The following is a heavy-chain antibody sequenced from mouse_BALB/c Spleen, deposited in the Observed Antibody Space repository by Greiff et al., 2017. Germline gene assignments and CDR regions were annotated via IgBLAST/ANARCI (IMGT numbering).Heavy chain of an antibody. V-gene: IGHV5-4*02. D-gene: IGHD2-1*01. CDR3: ARGAYGNYDY. CDR2: ISDGGSYT. CDR1: GFTFSDYY. J-gene: IGHJ3*01. Sequence: EVMLVESGGGLVKPGGSLKLSCAASGFTFSDYYMYWVRQTPEKRLEWVATISDGGSYTYYPDSVKGRFTISRDNAKNNLYLQMSSLKSEDTAMYYCARGAYGNYDYWGQGTLVTVSA.